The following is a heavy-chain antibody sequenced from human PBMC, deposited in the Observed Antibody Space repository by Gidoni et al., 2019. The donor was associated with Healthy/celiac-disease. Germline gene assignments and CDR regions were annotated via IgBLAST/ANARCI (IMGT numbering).Heavy chain of an antibody. D-gene: IGHD3-9*01. V-gene: IGHV3-64D*06. CDR2: ISRNGGST. CDR3: VKRRYYDILTGYYNVMGGLNDY. Sequence: EVQLVESGGGLVQPGGSLRLSCSASGFTFRSYAMHWVLQAPGKGLEYVSAISRNGGSTYYADSVKGRFTISRDNSKNTLYLQMSSLRAEDTAVYYCVKRRYYDILTGYYNVMGGLNDYWGQGTLVTVSS. CDR1: GFTFRSYA. J-gene: IGHJ4*02.